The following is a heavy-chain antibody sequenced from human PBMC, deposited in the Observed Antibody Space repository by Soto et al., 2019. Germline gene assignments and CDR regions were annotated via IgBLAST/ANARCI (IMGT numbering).Heavy chain of an antibody. J-gene: IGHJ4*02. V-gene: IGHV2-5*02. CDR3: AHNRGDGDYFQY. CDR2: IYWDDDT. Sequence: QITLKESGPTLVKPTQTLTLTCTFSGFSLSTGGMSVSWIRQPPGKALEWLSVIYWDDDTRYSPSLKNRLTIAKDTSKNHVVLTMTNMDPLDTATYYCAHNRGDGDYFQYWGQGTLVSVSS. D-gene: IGHD3-16*01. CDR1: GFSLSTGGMS.